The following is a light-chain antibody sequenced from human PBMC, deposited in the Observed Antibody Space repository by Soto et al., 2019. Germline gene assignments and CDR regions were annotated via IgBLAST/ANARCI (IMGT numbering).Light chain of an antibody. Sequence: QSVLTQPPSIAGAPGQMVTISCTGSSSNIGAGSDVHWYHQLPGTAPKLLIYGNTNRPSGVPDRFSGSKSGTSASLAIAGLQTEAEGDYYRQTYDSSLSGLYVFGTGTKLTVL. J-gene: IGLJ1*01. CDR2: GNT. V-gene: IGLV1-40*01. CDR1: SSNIGAGSD. CDR3: QTYDSSLSGLYV.